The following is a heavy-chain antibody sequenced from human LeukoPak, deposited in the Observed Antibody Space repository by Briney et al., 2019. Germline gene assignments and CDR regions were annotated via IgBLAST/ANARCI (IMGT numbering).Heavy chain of an antibody. CDR1: GFTFSHYW. D-gene: IGHD2/OR15-2a*01. V-gene: IGHV3-11*04. Sequence: PGGSLRLSCAASGFTFSHYWMSWVRQAPGKGLEWISYMSSTGNTIYYAESVKGRFTVSRDNANNSMSLQMTSLRAEDTAVYYCARSSSYFTYFDLWGRDTLVTVSS. CDR3: ARSSSYFTYFDL. CDR2: MSSTGNTI. J-gene: IGHJ2*01.